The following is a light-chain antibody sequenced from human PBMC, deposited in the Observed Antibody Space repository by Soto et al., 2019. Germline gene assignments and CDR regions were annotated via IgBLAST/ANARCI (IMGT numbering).Light chain of an antibody. CDR3: QQAKTFPLT. Sequence: DIQMTQSPSSVSASVGDRVTITCRASQDITNWLAWYQQKPGKAPKVLIYATSTLESGVPSRFSGSGSGTEYTLTISSLQPEDFATYHCQQAKTFPLTFGGGTKVENK. J-gene: IGKJ4*01. CDR2: ATS. CDR1: QDITNW. V-gene: IGKV1D-12*01.